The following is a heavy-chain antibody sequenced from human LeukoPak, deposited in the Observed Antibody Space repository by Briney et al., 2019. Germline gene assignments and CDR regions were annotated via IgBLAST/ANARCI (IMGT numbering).Heavy chain of an antibody. V-gene: IGHV1-18*01. CDR1: GYTFTIYG. J-gene: IGHJ4*02. D-gene: IGHD5-12*01. Sequence: GASVKVSCKASGYTFTIYGISWVRQAPGQGLEWMGWISAYNGNTNYAQKLQGRVTMTTETSTSTAYMELRSLRSDDTAVYYCAGDVEVDICFDYWGQGTLVTVCS. CDR2: ISAYNGNT. CDR3: AGDVEVDICFDY.